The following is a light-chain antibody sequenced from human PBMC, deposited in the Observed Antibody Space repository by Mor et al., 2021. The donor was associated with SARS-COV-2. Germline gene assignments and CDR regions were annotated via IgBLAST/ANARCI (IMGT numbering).Light chain of an antibody. J-gene: IGKJ4*01. V-gene: IGKV1-27*01. Sequence: FLYVVPSRFSGSGSGTDFTLTISSLQPADVATYYCQNYHTAPLTFGGGTQVEIK. CDR3: QNYHTAPLT.